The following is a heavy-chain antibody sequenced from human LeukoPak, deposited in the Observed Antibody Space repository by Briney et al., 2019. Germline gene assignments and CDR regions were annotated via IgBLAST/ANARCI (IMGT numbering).Heavy chain of an antibody. CDR3: AKGGYSGYDPFDY. V-gene: IGHV3-30*02. J-gene: IGHJ4*02. Sequence: GGSLRLSCAASGFTFSSYGMHWVRQAPGKGLEWEAFIRYDGSNKYYADSVKGRFTISRDNSKNTLYLQMNSLRAEDTAVYYCAKGGYSGYDPFDYWGQGTLVTVSS. CDR1: GFTFSSYG. CDR2: IRYDGSNK. D-gene: IGHD5-12*01.